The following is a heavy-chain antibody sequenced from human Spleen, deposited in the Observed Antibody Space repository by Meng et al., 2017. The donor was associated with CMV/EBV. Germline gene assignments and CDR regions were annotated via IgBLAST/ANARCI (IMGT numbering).Heavy chain of an antibody. CDR2: ISGSGGYI. D-gene: IGHD3-16*01. CDR1: GFTFSSYA. J-gene: IGHJ4*02. Sequence: GESLKISCAASGFTFSSYAMSWVRQAPGKGLEWVSGISGSGGYIYYADSVKDRFSISRDNSKKTLYVQMNSLRAEDTAVYYCAKGMFGGVSASKSFDYWGQGTLVTVSS. V-gene: IGHV3-23*01. CDR3: AKGMFGGVSASKSFDY.